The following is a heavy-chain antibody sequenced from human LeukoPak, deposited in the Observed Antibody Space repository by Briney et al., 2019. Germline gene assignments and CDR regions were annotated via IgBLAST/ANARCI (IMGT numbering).Heavy chain of an antibody. V-gene: IGHV3-30*02. CDR3: ARVLEDSSGWYGEDFDF. Sequence: PGGSLRLSCAASGFTFSTYGMHWVRHAPGRGLEWVAFIRYGGSDKYYADSVKGRFTISRDNSKNTLSLQMNSLRAEDTAVYYCARVLEDSSGWYGEDFDFWGQGTLVTVSS. J-gene: IGHJ4*02. CDR1: GFTFSTYG. D-gene: IGHD6-19*01. CDR2: IRYGGSDK.